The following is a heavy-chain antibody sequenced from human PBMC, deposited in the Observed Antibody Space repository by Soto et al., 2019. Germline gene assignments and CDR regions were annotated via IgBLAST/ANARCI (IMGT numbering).Heavy chain of an antibody. J-gene: IGHJ6*02. CDR1: GGSISSYY. V-gene: IGHV4-59*08. CDR2: IYYSGST. CDR3: ARGKVPYYYYGMDV. Sequence: QVQLQESGPGLVKPSETLSLTCTVSGGSISSYYWSWIRQPPGKGLEWIGYIYYSGSTNYNPSLKCRVTTSVDTSKNQFSLKLSSVTAADTAVYYCARGKVPYYYYGMDVWGQGTTVTVSS. D-gene: IGHD2-2*01.